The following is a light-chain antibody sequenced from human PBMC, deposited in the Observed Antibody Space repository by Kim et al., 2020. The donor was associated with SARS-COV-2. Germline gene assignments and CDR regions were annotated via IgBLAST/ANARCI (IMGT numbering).Light chain of an antibody. CDR3: QQYNSAPFT. V-gene: IGKV1-27*01. J-gene: IGKJ2*01. CDR2: TAS. Sequence: ASVGDRVTITCRASHGISSSLAWYQQKPGKVPDLLLYTASILQSGVPSRSSGSGSVTVFTLTISSLQPEDVATYYCQQYNSAPFTFGQGTKLEI. CDR1: HGISSS.